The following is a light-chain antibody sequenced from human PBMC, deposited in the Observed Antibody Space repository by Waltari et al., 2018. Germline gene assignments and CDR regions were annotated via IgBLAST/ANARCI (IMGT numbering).Light chain of an antibody. CDR3: QSYDSSLSGVI. J-gene: IGLJ2*01. Sequence: QSVLTQPPSVSGAPGQRITISCTGTSSNIGAGYDVHWYLQLPGTAPKLLILGNTNRPSGVPDRFSASKSDTSASLAITGLQAEDEADYYCQSYDSSLSGVIFGGGTKLTVL. CDR1: SSNIGAGYD. V-gene: IGLV1-40*01. CDR2: GNT.